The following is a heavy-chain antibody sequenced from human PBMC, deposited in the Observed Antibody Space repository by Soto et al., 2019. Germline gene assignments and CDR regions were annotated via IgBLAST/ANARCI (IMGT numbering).Heavy chain of an antibody. J-gene: IGHJ2*01. D-gene: IGHD6-6*01. CDR1: GFTVSSNY. V-gene: IGHV3-53*02. Sequence: EEQLVETGGGLIQPGGSLRLSCAASGFTVSSNYMSWVRQAPGKGLEWVSVIYSGGSTYYADSVKGRFTISRDNSKNTLYLQMNSLRAEDTAVYYCARVLGQLADWYFDLWGRGTLVTVSS. CDR3: ARVLGQLADWYFDL. CDR2: IYSGGST.